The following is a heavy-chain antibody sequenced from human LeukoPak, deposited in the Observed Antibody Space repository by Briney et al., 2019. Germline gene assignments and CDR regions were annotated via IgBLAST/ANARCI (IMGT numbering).Heavy chain of an antibody. CDR3: ARADYFDY. CDR2: IYYRGST. J-gene: IGHJ4*02. CDR1: GGSISSGDYY. V-gene: IGHV4-31*03. Sequence: SETLSLTCPVSGGSISSGDYYWTWIRQYPGKGLEWIGYIYYRGSTYYNPSLQSRVTISVDTSKNQFSLKLSSVTAADTAVYHCARADYFDYWGQGTLVTVSS.